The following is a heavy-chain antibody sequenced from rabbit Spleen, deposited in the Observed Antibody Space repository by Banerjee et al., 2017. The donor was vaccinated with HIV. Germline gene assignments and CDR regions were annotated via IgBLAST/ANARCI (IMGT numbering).Heavy chain of an antibody. Sequence: QSLEESGGDLVKPGPSLTLTCTASGFSFSSSDYMGWFRQAPGKGLEWISCIAGSSSGFTYSATWAKGRFTCSKTSSTTVTLQMTSLTVADTATYFCARDTGSSFSSYGMDLWGPGILVTVS. J-gene: IGHJ6*01. D-gene: IGHD8-1*01. CDR1: GFSFSSSDY. CDR2: IAGSSSGFT. CDR3: ARDTGSSFSSYGMDL. V-gene: IGHV1S40*01.